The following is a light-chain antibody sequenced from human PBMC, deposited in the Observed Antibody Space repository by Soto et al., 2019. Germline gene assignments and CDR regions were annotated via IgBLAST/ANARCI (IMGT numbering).Light chain of an antibody. V-gene: IGLV2-23*01. CDR3: CSYASSSTYV. CDR2: EGS. CDR1: SSDVGKYNL. Sequence: QSSLTQPASVSGSPGQSITISCTGTSSDVGKYNLVSWYQHDPGKAPKLLIYEGSKRPSGVSDRFSGSKSGNTASLTISGLQAEDEADYYCCSYASSSTYVFGTGTKVTVL. J-gene: IGLJ1*01.